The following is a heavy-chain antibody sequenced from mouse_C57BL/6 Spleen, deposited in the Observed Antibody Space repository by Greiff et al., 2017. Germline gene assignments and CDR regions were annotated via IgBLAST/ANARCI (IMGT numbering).Heavy chain of an antibody. CDR3: AREDGIHAMDY. Sequence: EVKLMESEGGLVQPGSSMKLSCTASGFTFSDYYMAWVRQVPEKGLEWVANINYDGSSTYYLDSLKSRFIISRDNAKNILYLQMSSLKSEDTATYYCAREDGIHAMDYWGQGTSVTVSS. CDR2: INYDGSST. D-gene: IGHD2-1*01. J-gene: IGHJ4*01. CDR1: GFTFSDYY. V-gene: IGHV5-16*01.